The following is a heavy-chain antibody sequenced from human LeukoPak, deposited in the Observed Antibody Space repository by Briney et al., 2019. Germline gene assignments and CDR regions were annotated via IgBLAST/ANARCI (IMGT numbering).Heavy chain of an antibody. V-gene: IGHV3-30*01. CDR3: ARDLSYSSSWYTETYFDY. D-gene: IGHD6-13*01. CDR2: ISYDGSNK. J-gene: IGHJ4*02. Sequence: GGSLRLSCAASGFTFSSYAMHWVRQAPGKGLEWVAVISYDGSNKYYADSVKGRFTISRDNSKNTLYLQMNSLRAEDTAVYYCARDLSYSSSWYTETYFDYWGQGTLVTVSS. CDR1: GFTFSSYA.